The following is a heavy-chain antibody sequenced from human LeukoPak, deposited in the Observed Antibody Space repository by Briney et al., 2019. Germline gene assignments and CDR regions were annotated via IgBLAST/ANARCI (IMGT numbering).Heavy chain of an antibody. Sequence: GGSLRLSCAASGFTFSSYEMNWVRQAPGKGLEWVSFITSTTNNIYYADSVKGRFTISRDNAQNSLYLHMSSLRDEDTAVYYCARGDGFHHFDYWGQGALVTVSS. CDR2: ITSTTNNI. D-gene: IGHD5-24*01. V-gene: IGHV3-48*03. CDR3: ARGDGFHHFDY. J-gene: IGHJ4*02. CDR1: GFTFSSYE.